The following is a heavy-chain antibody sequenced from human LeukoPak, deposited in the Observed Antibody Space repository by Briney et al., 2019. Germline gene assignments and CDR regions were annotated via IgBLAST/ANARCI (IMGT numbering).Heavy chain of an antibody. CDR1: GFTFSSYG. CDR2: IRYDGSNK. CDR3: AXXXTXFGVVIMGYFDY. V-gene: IGHV3-30*02. D-gene: IGHD3-3*01. J-gene: IGHJ4*02. Sequence: SGGSLRLSCAASGFTFSSYGMHWVRQAPGKGLEWVAFIRYDGSNKYYADSVKGRFTISRDNSKNTLYLQMNSLRTEDTAMYYXAXXXTXFGVVIMGYFDYWGQGTLVTVSS.